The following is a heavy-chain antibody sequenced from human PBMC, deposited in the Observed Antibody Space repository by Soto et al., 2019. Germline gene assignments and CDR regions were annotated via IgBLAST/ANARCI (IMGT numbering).Heavy chain of an antibody. Sequence: ASVKVSCKVSGYTLTELSMHWVRQAPGKGLEWMGGFDPEDGETIYAQKFQGRVTMTEDTSTDTAYMELSSLRSEDTAVYYCATSVAVAGMGAFDIWGQGTMVTVSS. D-gene: IGHD6-19*01. J-gene: IGHJ3*02. V-gene: IGHV1-24*01. CDR1: GYTLTELS. CDR2: FDPEDGET. CDR3: ATSVAVAGMGAFDI.